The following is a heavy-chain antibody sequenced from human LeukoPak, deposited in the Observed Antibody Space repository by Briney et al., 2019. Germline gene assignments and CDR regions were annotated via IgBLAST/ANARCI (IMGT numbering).Heavy chain of an antibody. V-gene: IGHV1-69*13. Sequence: SVKVSCKASGGTFTSYGISWVRQPPGQGLEWVGGIIPIFGTANYAQKFQGRVTITADESTSTAYMELSRLRSEDTAVYYCARGTEPRYQLLLFWGQGTLVTVSS. J-gene: IGHJ4*02. D-gene: IGHD2-2*01. CDR3: ARGTEPRYQLLLF. CDR2: IIPIFGTA. CDR1: GGTFTSYG.